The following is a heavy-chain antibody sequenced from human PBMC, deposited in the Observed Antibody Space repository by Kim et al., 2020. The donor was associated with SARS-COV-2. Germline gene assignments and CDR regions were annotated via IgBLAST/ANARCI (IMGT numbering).Heavy chain of an antibody. CDR3: ARYRRLYGMDV. D-gene: IGHD4-17*01. V-gene: IGHV1-8*01. J-gene: IGHJ6*02. Sequence: TGYAQKFQGRVTMTRNTSISTAYMELSSLRSEDTAVYYCARYRRLYGMDVWGQGTTVTVSS. CDR2: T.